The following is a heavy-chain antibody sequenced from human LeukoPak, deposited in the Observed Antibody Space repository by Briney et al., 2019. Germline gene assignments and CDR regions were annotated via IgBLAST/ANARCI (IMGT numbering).Heavy chain of an antibody. CDR1: GFIFSNSW. V-gene: IGHV3-7*01. CDR3: ARVLRRITMIVVERGGFDY. J-gene: IGHJ4*02. Sequence: GGSLRLSCAASGFIFSNSWMNWVRQAPGKGLEWVANINLDGGEERYVDSVKGRFTISRDNAKNSLYLQMNSLRAEDTAVYYCARVLRRITMIVVERGGFDYWGQGTLVTVSS. CDR2: INLDGGEE. D-gene: IGHD3-22*01.